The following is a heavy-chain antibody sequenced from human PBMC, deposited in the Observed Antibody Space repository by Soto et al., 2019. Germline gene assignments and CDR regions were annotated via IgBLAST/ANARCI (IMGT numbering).Heavy chain of an antibody. D-gene: IGHD2-2*02. V-gene: IGHV1-18*04. Sequence: QDQLVQSGAEVKKPGASVKISCEASGYTFTSHGISWVRQAPGQGLEWLGWISTYNSRTHYAQKVQGRVTMTTDTSTSTAYLDLRSLTFDDTAVYYCARARYCASPSCYKHYCYGMDPGGQGTTVTVSS. CDR3: ARARYCASPSCYKHYCYGMDP. J-gene: IGHJ6*02. CDR2: ISTYNSRT. CDR1: GYTFTSHG.